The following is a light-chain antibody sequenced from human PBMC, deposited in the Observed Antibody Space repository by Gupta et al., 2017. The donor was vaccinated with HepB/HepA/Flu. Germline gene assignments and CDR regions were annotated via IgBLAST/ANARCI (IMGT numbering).Light chain of an antibody. V-gene: IGKV3-15*01. CDR2: GAS. Sequence: EIVMTQSPATLSVSPGERATLSCRASQSVSSNLAWYQQKPGQAPRLLIYGASTRATGIPARGSGSGSGTDFTLTISSLQSEDFAVYYGQQDKNWLTFGGGTKVEIK. CDR3: QQDKNWLT. CDR1: QSVSSN. J-gene: IGKJ4*01.